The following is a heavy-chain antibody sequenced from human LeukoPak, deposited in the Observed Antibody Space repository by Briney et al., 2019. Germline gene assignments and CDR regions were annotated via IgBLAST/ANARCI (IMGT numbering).Heavy chain of an antibody. CDR3: ARDRSSGFDY. CDR1: GFTFSSYS. Sequence: GGSLRLSCAASGFTFSSYSMTWVRQAPGKGLEWVSSISSSSSYIYYADSVKGRFTISRDNAKNSLYLQMNSLRAEDTAVYYRARDRSSGFDYRGQGTLVTVSS. D-gene: IGHD6-19*01. J-gene: IGHJ4*02. V-gene: IGHV3-21*01. CDR2: ISSSSSYI.